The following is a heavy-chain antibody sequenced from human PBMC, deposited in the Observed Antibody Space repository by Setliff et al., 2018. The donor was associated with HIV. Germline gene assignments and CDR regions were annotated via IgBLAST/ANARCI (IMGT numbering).Heavy chain of an antibody. D-gene: IGHD2-21*01. V-gene: IGHV1-18*01. Sequence: EASVKVSCKASGYTFTTYGITWVRQAPGQGLEWMGWISTYNGNTNYAQKFQGRVTMTTVTSTSTAYMELRSLRSDDTAAYYCARLSIPAYYYMDVWGKGTTVTVSS. CDR3: ARLSIPAYYYMDV. J-gene: IGHJ6*03. CDR2: ISTYNGNT. CDR1: GYTFTTYG.